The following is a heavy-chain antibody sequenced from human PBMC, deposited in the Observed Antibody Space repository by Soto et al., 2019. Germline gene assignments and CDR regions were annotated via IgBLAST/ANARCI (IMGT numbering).Heavy chain of an antibody. Sequence: RASVKVSCKASGYTFTGHCIHWVRQAPEQGPEWMGEIGPESGATRYAQKFQGRVTMTMDMSITTVYMELSNLSPDDTAVYYCGRGRSGQIVVFYWGQGTPGTVSS. CDR2: IGPESGAT. V-gene: IGHV1-2*02. J-gene: IGHJ4*02. D-gene: IGHD5-12*01. CDR1: GYTFTGHC. CDR3: GRGRSGQIVVFY.